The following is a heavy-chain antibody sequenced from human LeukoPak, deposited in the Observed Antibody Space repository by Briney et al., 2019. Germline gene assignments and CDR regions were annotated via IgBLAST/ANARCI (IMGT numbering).Heavy chain of an antibody. V-gene: IGHV4-4*07. CDR3: ARGSSNSPYFDY. CDR2: IYTSGST. Sequence: SETLSLTCIVSGGSISSYYWSWIRQPAGKGLEWIGRIYTSGSTNYNPSLKSRVTISVDTSKNQFSLKLNSVTAADTAVYYCARGSSNSPYFDYWGQGTLVTVSS. D-gene: IGHD6-13*01. CDR1: GGSISSYY. J-gene: IGHJ4*02.